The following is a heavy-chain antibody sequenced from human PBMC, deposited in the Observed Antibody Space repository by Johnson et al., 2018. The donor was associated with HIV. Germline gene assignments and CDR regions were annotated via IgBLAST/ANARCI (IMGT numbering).Heavy chain of an antibody. J-gene: IGHJ3*02. CDR1: GFTFSSYG. CDR3: AKDRAVTYYYDSSGSDAFDI. V-gene: IGHV3-30*02. D-gene: IGHD3-22*01. Sequence: QVQLVESGGGVVQPGGSLRLSCAASGFTFSSYGMHWVRQAPGKGLEWVAFIRYDGSNKYYADSVKGRFTISRDNSKNTLYLQMNSLRAEDTAVYYCAKDRAVTYYYDSSGSDAFDIWGQGTMVTVSS. CDR2: IRYDGSNK.